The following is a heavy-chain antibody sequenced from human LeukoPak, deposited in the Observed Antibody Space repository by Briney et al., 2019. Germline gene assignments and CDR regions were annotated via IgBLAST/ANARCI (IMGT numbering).Heavy chain of an antibody. Sequence: GGSLRLSCAASGFTFSNYAMSWVRQAPGKGLEWVAVIWYDGSNKYYADSVKGRFTISRDNSKNTLYLQMNSLRAEDTAVYYCAREGFSGSYPDAFDIWGQGTMVTVSS. CDR2: IWYDGSNK. J-gene: IGHJ3*02. CDR3: AREGFSGSYPDAFDI. V-gene: IGHV3-33*08. CDR1: GFTFSNYA. D-gene: IGHD1-26*01.